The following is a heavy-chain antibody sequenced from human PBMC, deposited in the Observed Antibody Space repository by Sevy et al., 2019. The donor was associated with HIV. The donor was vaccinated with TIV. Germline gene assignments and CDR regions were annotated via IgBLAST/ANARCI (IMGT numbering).Heavy chain of an antibody. CDR3: ARDILGVDDPPDF. D-gene: IGHD3-10*01. J-gene: IGHJ4*02. V-gene: IGHV1-18*01. CDR1: GYTFTSYG. Sequence: ASVKVSCKASGYTFTSYGISWVRQAPGQGLEWMGWISAYNGNTNYAQRLQGRVTMTTDTSTSTAYMELWSLRSDDTAVYYCARDILGVDDPPDFWGQGTLVTVSS. CDR2: ISAYNGNT.